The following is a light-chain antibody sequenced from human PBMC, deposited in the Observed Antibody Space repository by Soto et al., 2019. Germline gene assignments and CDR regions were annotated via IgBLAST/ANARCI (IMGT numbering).Light chain of an antibody. CDR1: QGISSY. CDR3: QQYYSYPS. CDR2: AAS. Sequence: AIRMTQSPSSFSASTGDSVTITCRASQGISSYLAWYQQKPGKAPKLLIYAASTLQSGVPSRFSGSGSGTDFTLTISCLQSEDFATYYCQQYYSYPSFGQGTKVAIK. V-gene: IGKV1-8*01. J-gene: IGKJ1*01.